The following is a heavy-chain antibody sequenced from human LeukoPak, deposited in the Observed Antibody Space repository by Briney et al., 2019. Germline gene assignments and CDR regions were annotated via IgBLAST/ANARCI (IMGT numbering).Heavy chain of an antibody. D-gene: IGHD3-10*01. CDR1: DYTFTNYG. Sequence: GASVKVSCKASDYTFTNYGINWVRQAPGQGLEWMGWISAYNGYPKYAQKFQDRATMTTDTSTSTAYMELRSLRSDDTAVYYCARLVSYFGSGSYYSDYWGQGTLVTVAS. CDR2: ISAYNGYP. V-gene: IGHV1-18*01. J-gene: IGHJ4*02. CDR3: ARLVSYFGSGSYYSDY.